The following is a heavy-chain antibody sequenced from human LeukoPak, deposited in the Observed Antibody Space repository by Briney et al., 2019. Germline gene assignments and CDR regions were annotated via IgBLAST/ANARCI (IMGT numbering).Heavy chain of an antibody. V-gene: IGHV4-61*02. D-gene: IGHD3-9*01. CDR1: GVSIRSGSYY. J-gene: IGHJ4*02. CDR3: AGELVTGRFDN. Sequence: SETLSLTCTVSGVSIRSGSYYWSWIRQPAGKGLEWIGRIYTSGSTNYNPSLKSRVTMSLDTSKTQFSLKLSSVTAADTAVYYCAGELVTGRFDNWGQGTLVTVSS. CDR2: IYTSGST.